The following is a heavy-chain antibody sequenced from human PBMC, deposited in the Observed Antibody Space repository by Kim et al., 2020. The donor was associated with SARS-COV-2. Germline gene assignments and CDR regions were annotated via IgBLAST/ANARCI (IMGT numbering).Heavy chain of an antibody. J-gene: IGHJ6*03. CDR3: ARASGGYYYYYMDV. D-gene: IGHD3-10*01. Sequence: NPSLKSRVTISVDTSKNQFSLKLSSVTAADTAVYYCARASGGYYYYYMDVWGKGTTVTVSS. V-gene: IGHV4-59*01.